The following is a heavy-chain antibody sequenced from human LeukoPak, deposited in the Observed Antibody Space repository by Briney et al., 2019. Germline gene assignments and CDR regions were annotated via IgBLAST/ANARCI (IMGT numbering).Heavy chain of an antibody. J-gene: IGHJ4*02. D-gene: IGHD3-22*01. CDR1: GITLSSYG. V-gene: IGHV3-23*01. CDR3: AKRGVVIRVILVGFHKEAYYFDS. Sequence: GGSLRLSCAVSGITLSSYGMSWVRQAPGKGLEWVAGISGSGGGTHYADSVKGRFTISRDNPKNTLHLQMNSLRAEDTAVYFCAKRGVVIRVILVGFHKEAYYFDSWGQGALVTVSS. CDR2: ISGSGGGT.